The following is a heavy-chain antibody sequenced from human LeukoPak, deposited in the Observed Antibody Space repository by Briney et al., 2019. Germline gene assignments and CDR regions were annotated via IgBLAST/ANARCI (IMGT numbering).Heavy chain of an antibody. CDR3: ARGLGYCSSTRCNIFAY. V-gene: IGHV5-51*01. Sequence: GESLKISCKGSGYSFTNYWIGWVRQMPGKGLEWMGIIYPDDSDTRYSPSFQGQVTISADKSISTAYLQWSSLKASDTAMYYCARGLGYCSSTRCNIFAYWGQGTLVTVSS. CDR1: GYSFTNYW. CDR2: IYPDDSDT. J-gene: IGHJ4*02. D-gene: IGHD2-2*01.